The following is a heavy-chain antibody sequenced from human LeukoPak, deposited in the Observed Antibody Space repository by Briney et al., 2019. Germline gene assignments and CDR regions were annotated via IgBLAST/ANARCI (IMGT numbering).Heavy chain of an antibody. D-gene: IGHD3-9*01. CDR3: AKMDLGLRYFDWLSRPQLDP. V-gene: IGHV3-23*01. CDR2: NSCSGGST. J-gene: IGHJ5*02. CDR1: GITLRNHL. Sequence: GSLRPSWAASGITLRNHLKGLVRQASGEGLGWGPTNSCSGGSTYYADSVKGRFTISRDNSKNTLYLQMNSLRAEDTAVYYCAKMDLGLRYFDWLSRPQLDPWGQGTLVTVSS.